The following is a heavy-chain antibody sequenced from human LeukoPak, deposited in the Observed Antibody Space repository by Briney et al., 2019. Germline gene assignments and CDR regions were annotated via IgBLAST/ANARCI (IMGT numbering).Heavy chain of an antibody. CDR2: ISGSGGST. J-gene: IGHJ4*02. D-gene: IGHD3-10*01. CDR3: AKSEENYASGRDYHVLPL. V-gene: IGHV3-23*01. Sequence: GGSLRLTCTASGFTFSSNAMSWGRQAPGKGLEWVSAISGSGGSTYYADSVKGRFTISRDNSKNTLYLQMNSLRAEDTAVYYCAKSEENYASGRDYHVLPLWRQGTLVTVSS. CDR1: GFTFSSNA.